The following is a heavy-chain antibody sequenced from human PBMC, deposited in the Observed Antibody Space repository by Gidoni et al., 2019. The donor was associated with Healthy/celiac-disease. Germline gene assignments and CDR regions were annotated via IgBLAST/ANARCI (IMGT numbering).Heavy chain of an antibody. CDR1: GFTFSSDG. V-gene: IGHV3-33*01. J-gene: IGHJ6*02. CDR3: ARDGCSSTSCPNYYYYGMDV. Sequence: QVQLVESVGGVVQPGRSLRLSCAASGFTFSSDGMHWVRQAPGKGLECVAVIWYDGSNKYYADSVKGRFTISRDNSKNTLYLQMNSLRAEDTAVYYCARDGCSSTSCPNYYYYGMDVWGQGTTVTVSS. CDR2: IWYDGSNK. D-gene: IGHD2-2*01.